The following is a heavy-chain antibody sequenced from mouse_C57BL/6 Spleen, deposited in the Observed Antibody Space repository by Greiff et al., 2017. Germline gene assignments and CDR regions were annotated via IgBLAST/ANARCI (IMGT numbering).Heavy chain of an antibody. CDR1: GYTFTSYW. CDR2: IDPNSGGT. CDR3: ARGVYGYDAYYYAMDY. Sequence: QVQLKQPGAELVKPGASVKLSCKASGYTFTSYWMHWVKQRPGRGLEWIGRIDPNSGGTKYNEKFKSKATLTVDKPSSTAYMQLSSLTSEDSAVYYCARGVYGYDAYYYAMDYWGQGTSVTVSS. V-gene: IGHV1-72*01. D-gene: IGHD2-2*01. J-gene: IGHJ4*01.